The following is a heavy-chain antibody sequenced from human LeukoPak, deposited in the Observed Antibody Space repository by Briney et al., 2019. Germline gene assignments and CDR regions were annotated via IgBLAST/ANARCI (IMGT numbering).Heavy chain of an antibody. CDR1: GYTFTSYD. CDR2: MNPNSGNT. Sequence: ASVKVSCKASGYTFTSYDINWVRQATGQGLEWMGWMNPNSGNTGYAQKFQGRVTMTRNTSISTAYMELSSLRSDDTAVYYCARHRLHRVYYDSSGYYHDGFDIWGQGTMVTVSS. J-gene: IGHJ3*02. D-gene: IGHD3-22*01. V-gene: IGHV1-8*01. CDR3: ARHRLHRVYYDSSGYYHDGFDI.